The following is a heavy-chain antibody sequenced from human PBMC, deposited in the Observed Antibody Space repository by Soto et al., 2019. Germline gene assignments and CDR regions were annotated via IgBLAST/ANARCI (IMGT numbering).Heavy chain of an antibody. CDR3: ARDVAYFDS. J-gene: IGHJ4*02. CDR1: GGSFKSGSYS. CDR2: VYHTGRT. Sequence: QVQLQESGPGLVKPSETLSLTCTVSGGSFKSGSYSWSWIRQPPGKGLEWIGYVYHTGRTSYNPYLKSRVSISMDTSKNQFSLNLDSVTAADTAVYFCARDVAYFDSWGQGTLVTVSS. V-gene: IGHV4-61*01.